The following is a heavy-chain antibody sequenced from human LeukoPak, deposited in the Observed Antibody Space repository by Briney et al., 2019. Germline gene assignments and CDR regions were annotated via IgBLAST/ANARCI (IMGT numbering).Heavy chain of an antibody. CDR1: GGSISSGSYY. J-gene: IGHJ4*02. Sequence: SETLSLTCTVSGGSISSGSYYWSWIRQPAGTGLEWIGRIYTSGSTNYNPSLKSRVTISVDTSKNQFSLKLSSVTAADTAVYYCARGRRDGYNQYFDYWGQGTLVTVSS. CDR3: ARGRRDGYNQYFDY. D-gene: IGHD5-24*01. V-gene: IGHV4-61*02. CDR2: IYTSGST.